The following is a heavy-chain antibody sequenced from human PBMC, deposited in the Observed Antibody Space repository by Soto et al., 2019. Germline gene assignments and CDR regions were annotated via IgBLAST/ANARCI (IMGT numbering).Heavy chain of an antibody. D-gene: IGHD6-13*01. Sequence: QLQLQESGPGLVKPSETLSLTCTVSGGSISSSSYYWGWIRQPPGKGLEWIGSIYYSGSTYYNPSIKSRVTISVDTSKNQFSLKLSSVTAADTAVYYCARPPLIAAAGTGSYGMDVWGQGTTVTVSS. CDR1: GGSISSSSYY. CDR3: ARPPLIAAAGTGSYGMDV. J-gene: IGHJ6*02. CDR2: IYYSGST. V-gene: IGHV4-39*01.